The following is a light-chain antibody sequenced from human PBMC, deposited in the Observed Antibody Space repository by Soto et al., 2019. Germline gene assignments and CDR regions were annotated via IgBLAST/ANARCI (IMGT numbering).Light chain of an antibody. CDR1: QSISTN. Sequence: EILMTQSPGTLSASPGERAILSCRASQSISTNLAWFQQKPGQTPRLLIYGAFTRATGIPARFSGSGSGTEFTLTITSRQPEDCAVYYCQQYISWPTFGQGTKVEMK. V-gene: IGKV3-15*01. CDR2: GAF. J-gene: IGKJ1*01. CDR3: QQYISWPT.